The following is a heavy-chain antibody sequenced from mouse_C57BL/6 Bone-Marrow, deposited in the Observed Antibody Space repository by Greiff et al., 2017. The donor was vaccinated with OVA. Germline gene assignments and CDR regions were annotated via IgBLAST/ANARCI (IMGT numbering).Heavy chain of an antibody. D-gene: IGHD1-1*02. J-gene: IGHJ3*01. CDR1: GYTFTSYW. CDR2: IDPSASYT. V-gene: IGHV1-69*01. Sequence: QVQLQQPGAELVMPGASVKLSCKASGYTFTSYWMHWVKQRPGQGLEWIGEIDPSASYTNYNQKFKGKSTLTVDKSSSTAYMQLSSLTSEDSAVYYCARRGAYGPFAYWGQGTLVTVSA. CDR3: ARRGAYGPFAY.